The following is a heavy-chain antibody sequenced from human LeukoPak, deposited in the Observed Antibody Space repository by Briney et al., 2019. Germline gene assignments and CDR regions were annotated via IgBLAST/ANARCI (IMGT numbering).Heavy chain of an antibody. D-gene: IGHD3-22*01. Sequence: GRSLRLSCAASGFTFSSYAMHWVRQAPGKGLEWVAVISYDGSNKYYADSVKGRFTISRDNSKNTLYLQMNSLRAVDTAVYYCAREYYYDSSGYDGYFQHWGQGTLVTVSS. J-gene: IGHJ1*01. CDR2: ISYDGSNK. CDR3: AREYYYDSSGYDGYFQH. V-gene: IGHV3-30*01. CDR1: GFTFSSYA.